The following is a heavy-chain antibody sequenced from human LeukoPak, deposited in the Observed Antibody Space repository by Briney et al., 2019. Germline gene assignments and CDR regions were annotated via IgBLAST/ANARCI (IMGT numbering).Heavy chain of an antibody. CDR3: ARDDDSSGYFDY. J-gene: IGHJ4*02. Sequence: ASVKVSCKASGYTFTSYGISWVRQAPGQGLEWMGWISAYNGNTNYAQKFQGRVTITRDTSASTAYMELSSLRSEDTAVYYCARDDDSSGYFDYWGQGTLVTVSS. D-gene: IGHD3-22*01. CDR2: ISAYNGNT. CDR1: GYTFTSYG. V-gene: IGHV1-18*01.